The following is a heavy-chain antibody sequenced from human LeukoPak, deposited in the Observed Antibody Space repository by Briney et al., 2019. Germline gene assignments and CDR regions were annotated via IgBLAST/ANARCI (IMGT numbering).Heavy chain of an antibody. CDR1: GFTFSSYW. V-gene: IGHV3-7*01. CDR3: AKEFYDYVWGSYRYRYYFDY. D-gene: IGHD3-16*02. J-gene: IGHJ4*02. Sequence: GGSLRLSCAASGFTFSSYWMSWVRQAPGKGLEWVANIKQDGSEKYYVDSVKGRFTISRDNSKNTLYLQMNSLRAEDTAVYYCAKEFYDYVWGSYRYRYYFDYWGQGTLVTVSS. CDR2: IKQDGSEK.